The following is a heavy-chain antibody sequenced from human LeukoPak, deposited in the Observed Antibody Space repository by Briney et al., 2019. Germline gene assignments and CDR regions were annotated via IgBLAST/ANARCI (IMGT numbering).Heavy chain of an antibody. CDR1: GFTFSSYG. D-gene: IGHD6-19*01. J-gene: IGHJ4*02. Sequence: GGSLRLSCAASGFTFSSYGMHWVRQAPGKGLEWVAVISYDGSNKYYADSVKGRFTISRDNSKNTLYLQMNSLRAEDMAVYYCAKGGVYSSGWYFDYWGQGTLVTVSS. V-gene: IGHV3-30*18. CDR3: AKGGVYSSGWYFDY. CDR2: ISYDGSNK.